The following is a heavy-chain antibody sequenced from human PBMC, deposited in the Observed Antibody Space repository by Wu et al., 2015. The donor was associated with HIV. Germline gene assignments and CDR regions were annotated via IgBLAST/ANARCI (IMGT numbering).Heavy chain of an antibody. CDR1: GYTFTGYY. Sequence: QVQLVQSGAEVKKPGASVKVSCKASGYTFTGYYMHWVRQAPGQGLEWMGWINPNSGGTNYAQKFQGRVTMTRDTSISTAYMELSRLRSDDTAVYYCARDLDYGDEWSRGFDPVGPGEPWSPSPQ. J-gene: IGHJ5*02. D-gene: IGHD4-17*01. V-gene: IGHV1-2*02. CDR3: ARDLDYGDEWSRGFDP. CDR2: INPNSGGT.